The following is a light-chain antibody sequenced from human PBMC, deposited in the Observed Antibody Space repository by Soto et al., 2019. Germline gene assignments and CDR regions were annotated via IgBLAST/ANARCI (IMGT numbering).Light chain of an antibody. V-gene: IGKV3-11*01. Sequence: EIVLTQSPATLSLSPGERATLSCRASQSVRSYLAWYQQKPGQAPRLLIYDASNRATGIPARFSGSGSGTDFTLTISSLEPEDFALYYCQQRSAWPLTFGGGTKVEIK. CDR3: QQRSAWPLT. CDR2: DAS. J-gene: IGKJ4*01. CDR1: QSVRSY.